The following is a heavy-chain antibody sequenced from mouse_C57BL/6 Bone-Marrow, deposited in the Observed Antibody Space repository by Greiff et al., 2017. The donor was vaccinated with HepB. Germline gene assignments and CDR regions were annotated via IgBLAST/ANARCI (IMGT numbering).Heavy chain of an antibody. CDR2: INPNYGTT. D-gene: IGHD1-1*01. CDR1: GYSFTDYN. CDR3: ARRGTTVVAHEGYWYFDV. J-gene: IGHJ1*03. Sequence: EVQLQQSGPELVKPGASVKISCKASGYSFTDYNMNWVKQSNGKSLEWIGVINPNYGTTSYNQKLKGKATLTVDQSSSTAYMQLNSLTSEDSAVYYCARRGTTVVAHEGYWYFDVWGTGTTVTVSS. V-gene: IGHV1-39*01.